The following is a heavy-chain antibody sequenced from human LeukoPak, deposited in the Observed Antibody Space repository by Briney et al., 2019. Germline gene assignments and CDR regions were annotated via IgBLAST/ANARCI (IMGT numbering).Heavy chain of an antibody. J-gene: IGHJ4*02. CDR3: ARGLSSGLPSDY. CDR2: ISSSSIYI. D-gene: IGHD6-19*01. CDR1: GFTFSSNN. Sequence: GGSLRLSCAASGFTFSSNNMNWVRQAPGKGLEWVSSISSSSIYIYYADSVKGRFTISRDNAKKSLYLQMNSLRAEDTAVYYCARGLSSGLPSDYWGQGTLVTVSS. V-gene: IGHV3-21*01.